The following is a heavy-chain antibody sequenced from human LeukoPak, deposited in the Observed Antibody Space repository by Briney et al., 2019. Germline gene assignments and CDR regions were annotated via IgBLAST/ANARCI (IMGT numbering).Heavy chain of an antibody. D-gene: IGHD3-10*01. Sequence: GGSLRLSCAASGFTFDDYAMHWVRQAPGKGLEWVSGISWNSGSIGYADSVKGRFTISRDNAKNSLYLQMNSLRAEDTALYYCAKFGEGAFDIWGQGTMVTVSS. CDR2: ISWNSGSI. CDR3: AKFGEGAFDI. J-gene: IGHJ3*02. CDR1: GFTFDDYA. V-gene: IGHV3-9*01.